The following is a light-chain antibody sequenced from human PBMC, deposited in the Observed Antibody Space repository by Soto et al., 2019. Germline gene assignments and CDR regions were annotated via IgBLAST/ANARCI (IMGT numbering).Light chain of an antibody. V-gene: IGKV3-20*01. CDR2: GAS. Sequence: EIVLTQSPGTLFLSPGERATLSCRASQSVSNNYLAWYQQKPGQAPRLLIYGASSRATGIPDRFSGSGSGTDFTLTISRLEPEDFAVYYCQQYNNWPPWTFGQGTKV. CDR3: QQYNNWPPWT. CDR1: QSVSNNY. J-gene: IGKJ1*01.